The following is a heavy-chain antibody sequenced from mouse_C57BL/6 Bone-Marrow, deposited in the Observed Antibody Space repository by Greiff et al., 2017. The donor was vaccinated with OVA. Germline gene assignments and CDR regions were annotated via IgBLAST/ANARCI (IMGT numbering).Heavy chain of an antibody. V-gene: IGHV1-81*01. Sequence: VQLQQSGAELARPGASVKLSCKASGYTFTSYGISWVKQRPGQGLEWIGEIYPRSGNTYYNEKFKGKATLTADKSSSTAYMELRSLTSEDSAVYFWARWGYDYYFDYWGQGTALTVSA. CDR3: ARWGYDYYFDY. CDR2: IYPRSGNT. D-gene: IGHD2-4*01. CDR1: GYTFTSYG. J-gene: IGHJ2*01.